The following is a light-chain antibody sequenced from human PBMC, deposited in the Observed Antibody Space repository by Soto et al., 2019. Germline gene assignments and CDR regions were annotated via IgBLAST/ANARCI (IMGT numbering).Light chain of an antibody. Sequence: DIQITQSPSTLSASVGDRVTITCRASQTIGRWLAWYQQKPGKVPKLLIYKASSLQSGVPSMFGGSGSGTEFTLTINSLQPDDFATYYCHQYNSYSRTFGQGTTLEIK. CDR1: QTIGRW. CDR2: KAS. J-gene: IGKJ1*01. V-gene: IGKV1-5*03. CDR3: HQYNSYSRT.